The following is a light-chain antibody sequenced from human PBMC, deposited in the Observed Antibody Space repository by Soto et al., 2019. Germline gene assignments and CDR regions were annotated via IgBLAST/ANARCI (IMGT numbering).Light chain of an antibody. V-gene: IGLV1-40*01. CDR1: SSNIGAGYD. Sequence: QSALTQPPSVSGAPGQRVTISCTGSSSNIGAGYDVNWYQQLPETAPKLLIFGDSDRPSGVPDRFSGSKSGTSASLVITGLQADDESDYHCQANDNGLSGSDVFGTGTKVTVL. CDR2: GDS. CDR3: QANDNGLSGSDV. J-gene: IGLJ1*01.